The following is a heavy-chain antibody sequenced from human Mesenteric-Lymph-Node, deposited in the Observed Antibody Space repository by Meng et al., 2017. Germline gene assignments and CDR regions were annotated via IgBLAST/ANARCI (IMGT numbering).Heavy chain of an antibody. J-gene: IGHJ4*02. CDR1: GGAISSSSYY. V-gene: IGHV4-39*01. D-gene: IGHD6-19*01. Sequence: QLQLQEAGPGLGKPPETRPPTGTAPGGAISSSSYYGGWIRQPPGKGLEWIGSIYYSGSTYYNPSLKSRVTISVDTSKNQFSLKLSSVTAADTAVYYCARIAVAGTFDYWGQGTLVTVSS. CDR3: ARIAVAGTFDY. CDR2: IYYSGST.